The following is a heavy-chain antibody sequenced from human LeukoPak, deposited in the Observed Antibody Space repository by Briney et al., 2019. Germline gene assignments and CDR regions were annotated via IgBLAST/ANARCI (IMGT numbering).Heavy chain of an antibody. D-gene: IGHD2-8*02. CDR2: ISADNGNT. V-gene: IGHV1-18*01. CDR3: ARGAEDIVLSDYYGMDV. J-gene: IGHJ6*02. CDR1: GCTLAYYG. Sequence: ASVKVSCKASGCTLAYYGISWVRQAPGHGLEWMGWISADNGNTNYAQKLQGRVTMTTDTSTSTAYMELRSLRSDDTAVYYCARGAEDIVLSDYYGMDVWGQGTTVTVSS.